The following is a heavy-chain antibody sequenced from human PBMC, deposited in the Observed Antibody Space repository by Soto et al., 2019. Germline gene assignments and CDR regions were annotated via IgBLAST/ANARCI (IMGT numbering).Heavy chain of an antibody. Sequence: SETLSLTCAVYGGSFSGYYWSWIRQPPGKGLEWIGEINHIGSTNYNPSLKSRVTISVDTSKNQFSLKLSSVTAADTAVYYCARARKYYDILTGYFPYNWFDPWGQGTLVTVSS. CDR2: INHIGST. D-gene: IGHD3-9*01. J-gene: IGHJ5*02. CDR1: GGSFSGYY. CDR3: ARARKYYDILTGYFPYNWFDP. V-gene: IGHV4-34*01.